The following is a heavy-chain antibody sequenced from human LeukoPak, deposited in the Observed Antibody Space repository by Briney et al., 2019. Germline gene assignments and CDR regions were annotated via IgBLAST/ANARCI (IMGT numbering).Heavy chain of an antibody. D-gene: IGHD7-27*01. Sequence: SETLPLTCTVSGGSISSSTYYWGWIRQPPGKGLEWIGSIYYSGSTYYNPSLKSRVTISVDTSKNQFSLKLSSVTAADTAVYYCASRKLGNDYWGQGTLVTVSS. CDR1: GGSISSSTYY. CDR3: ASRKLGNDY. J-gene: IGHJ4*01. CDR2: IYYSGST. V-gene: IGHV4-39*07.